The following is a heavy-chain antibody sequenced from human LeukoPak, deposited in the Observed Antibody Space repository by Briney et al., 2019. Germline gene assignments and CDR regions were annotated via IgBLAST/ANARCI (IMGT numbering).Heavy chain of an antibody. D-gene: IGHD3-9*01. CDR2: IFHSGST. J-gene: IGHJ4*02. Sequence: PSEPLSLTCTVSGDSITNSNFYWGWIRQSPGKGLGWIVSIFHSGSTNYNPSLKSLATISVDTSKNQFYLRGRSVTAAETAFYYCAGRGIVTGYFDFWGRGTLVTVSS. CDR3: AGRGIVTGYFDF. CDR1: GDSITNSNFY. V-gene: IGHV4-39*01.